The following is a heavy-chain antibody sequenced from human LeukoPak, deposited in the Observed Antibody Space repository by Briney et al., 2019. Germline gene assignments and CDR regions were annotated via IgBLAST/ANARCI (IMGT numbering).Heavy chain of an antibody. CDR2: ISYDGSNK. Sequence: GGSLRLSCAASGFTFGSYAMDWVRQAQGKGLEWVAVISYDGSNKYYADSVKGGFTISRDNSKNTLYLQMNGLRAEDTAVYYCARESDFWNYFDYWGQGTLVTVSS. V-gene: IGHV3-30-3*01. CDR3: ARESDFWNYFDY. CDR1: GFTFGSYA. D-gene: IGHD1-1*01. J-gene: IGHJ4*02.